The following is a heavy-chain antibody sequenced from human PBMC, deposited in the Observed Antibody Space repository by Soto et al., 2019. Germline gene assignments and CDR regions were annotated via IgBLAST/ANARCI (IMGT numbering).Heavy chain of an antibody. V-gene: IGHV1-46*02. CDR3: ARDWPDTYCGGDCPLGYYYHGMDV. Sequence: QVQLVQSGAELKKPGASVSLSCKASGFSFNTYYVHWVRQSPGEGLQWMGVINPSNGVTSYPQKCQGRVTMTADTSTKTVYLELSGLKSEDTAVYFCARDWPDTYCGGDCPLGYYYHGMDVWGQGTAVTVSS. CDR2: INPSNGVT. J-gene: IGHJ6*02. D-gene: IGHD2-21*02. CDR1: GFSFNTYY.